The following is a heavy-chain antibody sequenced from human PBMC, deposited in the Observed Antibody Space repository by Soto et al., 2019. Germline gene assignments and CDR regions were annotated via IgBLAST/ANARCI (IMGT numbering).Heavy chain of an antibody. CDR2: IYYSGST. CDR1: GGPISSGGYY. D-gene: IGHD5-18*01. CDR3: ARVSYGSFDY. J-gene: IGHJ4*02. V-gene: IGHV4-31*03. Sequence: SETLSLTCTVSGGPISSGGYYWSWIRQHPGKGLEWIGYIYYSGSTYYNPSLKSRVTISVDTSKNQFSLKLSSVTAADTAVYYCARVSYGSFDYWGQGTLVTVSS.